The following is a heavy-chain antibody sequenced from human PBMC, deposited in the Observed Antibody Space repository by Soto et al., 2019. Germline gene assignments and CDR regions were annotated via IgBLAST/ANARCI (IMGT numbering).Heavy chain of an antibody. CDR3: AKRRGAGGHFDY. CDR2: VSSGGST. V-gene: IGHV3-23*01. J-gene: IGHJ4*01. Sequence: DVQLLESGGGLVQPEGSLRLSCAASGFTFSSYAMGWVRQGPGKGLEWVAVVSSGGSTHYADSVRGRFTLSRDNSKNTLSLQMKSLTAEDTAVYFCAKRRGAGGHFDYWGHGALVTVSS. CDR1: GFTFSSYA. D-gene: IGHD2-15*01.